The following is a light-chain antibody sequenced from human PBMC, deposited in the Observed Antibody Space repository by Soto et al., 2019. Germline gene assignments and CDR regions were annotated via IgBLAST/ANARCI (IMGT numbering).Light chain of an antibody. CDR2: DAS. Sequence: EIVLTQSPATLSLSPGERATLSCRASQSVSSYLAWYQQKPGQAPRLLIYDASNRATGIPARFSGSGSGTDFPLTISSLEPEDFAVYYCQQRSHWPPWTFGQGTKVEIK. CDR3: QQRSHWPPWT. CDR1: QSVSSY. V-gene: IGKV3-11*01. J-gene: IGKJ1*01.